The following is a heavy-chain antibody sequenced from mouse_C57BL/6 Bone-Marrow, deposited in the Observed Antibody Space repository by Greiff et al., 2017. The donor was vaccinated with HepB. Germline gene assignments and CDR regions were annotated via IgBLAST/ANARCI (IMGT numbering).Heavy chain of an antibody. Sequence: QVQLQQSGAELARPGASVKMSCKASGYTFTSYTMHWVKQRPGQGLEWIGYINPSSGYTKYNQKFKDKATLTADKSSSTVYMQLSSLTSEDSAVYYCARGYGKRSLDYWGQGTTLTVSS. CDR3: ARGYGKRSLDY. CDR2: INPSSGYT. CDR1: GYTFTSYT. V-gene: IGHV1-4*01. J-gene: IGHJ2*01. D-gene: IGHD1-1*01.